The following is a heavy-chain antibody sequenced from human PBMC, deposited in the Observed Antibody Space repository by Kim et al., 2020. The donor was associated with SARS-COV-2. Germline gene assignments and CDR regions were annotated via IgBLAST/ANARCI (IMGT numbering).Heavy chain of an antibody. CDR3: ARAPRLGATIGFYYYGMDV. CDR2: ISYDGSNK. V-gene: IGHV3-30*04. CDR1: GFTFSSYA. J-gene: IGHJ6*02. Sequence: GGSLRLSCAASGFTFSSYAMHWVRQAPGKGLEWVAVISYDGSNKYYADSVKGRFTISRDNSKNTLYLQMNSLRAEDTAVYYCARAPRLGATIGFYYYGMDVWGQGTTVTVSS. D-gene: IGHD5-12*01.